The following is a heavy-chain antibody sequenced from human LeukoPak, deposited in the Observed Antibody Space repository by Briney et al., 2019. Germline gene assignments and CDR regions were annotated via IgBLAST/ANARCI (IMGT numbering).Heavy chain of an antibody. CDR3: ARLGPNWFDP. D-gene: IGHD3-10*01. CDR2: IHTSGST. Sequence: SETLSLTCTVSGVSISSYYWSWIRQPAGKGLEWIGRIHTSGSTNNNPSLKSRVTVSVDTSKNQFSLKLTSVTAADTAVYYCARLGPNWFDPWGQGTLVTVSS. V-gene: IGHV4-4*07. J-gene: IGHJ5*02. CDR1: GVSISSYY.